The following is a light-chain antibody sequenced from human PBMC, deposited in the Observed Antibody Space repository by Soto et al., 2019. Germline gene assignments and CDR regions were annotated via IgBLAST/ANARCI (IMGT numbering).Light chain of an antibody. CDR3: QQYGSSPLT. J-gene: IGKJ3*01. CDR2: GAS. V-gene: IGKV3-20*01. CDR1: QSVSSSY. Sequence: EIVLTQSPGTLSLSPGERDTLSGRASQSVSSSYLAGDQQKPGHAPRLLIYGASSRATSIPDSLRGSGRGTDFTLTISRLVPEDFAVYYCQQYGSSPLTVGPVTEVDIK.